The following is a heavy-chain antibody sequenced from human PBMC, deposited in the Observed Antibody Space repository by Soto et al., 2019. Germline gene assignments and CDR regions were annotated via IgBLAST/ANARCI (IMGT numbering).Heavy chain of an antibody. Sequence: EVQLEESGGGLVQPGGSLRLSCAASGFAFSNYVMNWVRQAPGKGLEWVSYIGATSNPKYYADSVKGRFTISRDDAKNSLYLQMNSLRVEDTAVYYCAISLVRWRVYHGGMDVWGQGSTVTVSS. CDR1: GFAFSNYV. V-gene: IGHV3-48*01. CDR3: AISLVRWRVYHGGMDV. CDR2: IGATSNPK. J-gene: IGHJ6*02. D-gene: IGHD6-19*01.